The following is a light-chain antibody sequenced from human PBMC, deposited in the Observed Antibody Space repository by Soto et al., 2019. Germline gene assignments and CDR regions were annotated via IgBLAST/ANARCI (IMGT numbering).Light chain of an antibody. CDR3: QQSYSTPYT. V-gene: IGKV1-39*01. CDR1: QSISSY. CDR2: AAS. Sequence: DIQMTQSPSSLSASVGDRVTITCRASQSISSYLNWYQQKPGKAPKLLIYAASSLQSGVPSRLSVSGSGTDFTLTISGLQPDDVATYYCQQSYSTPYTFGQRTKLEIK. J-gene: IGKJ2*01.